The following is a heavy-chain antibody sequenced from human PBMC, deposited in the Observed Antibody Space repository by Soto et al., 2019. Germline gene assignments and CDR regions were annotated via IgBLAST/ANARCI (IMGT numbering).Heavy chain of an antibody. CDR2: IRSKANSYAT. CDR1: GFTFSGSA. J-gene: IGHJ6*02. V-gene: IGHV3-73*01. Sequence: SLRLSCAASGFTFSGSAMHWVRQASGKGLEWVGRIRSKANSYATAYAASVKGRFTISRDDSKNTAYLQMNSLKTEDTAVYYCTRRAAAAAVVPYGMDVWGQGTTVTVSS. CDR3: TRRAAAAAVVPYGMDV. D-gene: IGHD6-13*01.